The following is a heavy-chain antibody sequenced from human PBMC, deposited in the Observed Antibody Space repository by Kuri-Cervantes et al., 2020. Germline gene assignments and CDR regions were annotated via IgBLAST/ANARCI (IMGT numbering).Heavy chain of an antibody. CDR1: GGTSSSYA. CDR3: ARVKDWSYYDSSGYYCDY. Sequence: SVKVSCKASGGTSSSYAISWVRQAPGQGLEWMGGIIPIFGTANYAQKFQGRVTITADESTSTAYMELSRLRSDDTAVYYCARVKDWSYYDSSGYYCDYWGQGTLVTVSS. J-gene: IGHJ4*02. V-gene: IGHV1-69*13. D-gene: IGHD3-22*01. CDR2: IIPIFGTA.